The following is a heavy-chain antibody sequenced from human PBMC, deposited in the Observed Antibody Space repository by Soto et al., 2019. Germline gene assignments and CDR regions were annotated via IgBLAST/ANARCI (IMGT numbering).Heavy chain of an antibody. J-gene: IGHJ4*02. CDR1: GFSLSTRGMC. V-gene: IGHV2-70*11. Sequence: SGPTLVNPTQTLTLTCTFSGFSLSTRGMCVSWIRQPPGKALEWLARIDWDDDKYYSTSLKTRLTISKDTSKNQVVLTMTNMDRVDTGTYYCARIRGGGYNCDELSYFDYWGQGTLVTVSS. CDR2: IDWDDDK. D-gene: IGHD5-12*01. CDR3: ARIRGGGYNCDELSYFDY.